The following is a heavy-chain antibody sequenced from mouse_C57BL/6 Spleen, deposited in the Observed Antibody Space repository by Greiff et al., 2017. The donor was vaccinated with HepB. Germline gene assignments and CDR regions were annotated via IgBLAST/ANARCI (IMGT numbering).Heavy chain of an antibody. Sequence: EVQLQQSVAELVRPGASVKLSSTASGFNIKNTYMHWVKQRPEQGLEWIGRIDPANGNTKNAPKFPGKANITADTSSNTAYLQLSSLTSEDTAIYYCASPITTVVEGSFDYWGQGTTLKVSS. J-gene: IGHJ2*01. CDR1: GFNIKNTY. D-gene: IGHD1-1*01. V-gene: IGHV14-3*01. CDR2: IDPANGNT. CDR3: ASPITTVVEGSFDY.